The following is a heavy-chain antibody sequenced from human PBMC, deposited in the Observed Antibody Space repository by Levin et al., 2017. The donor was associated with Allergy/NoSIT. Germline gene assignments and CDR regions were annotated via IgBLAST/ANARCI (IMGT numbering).Heavy chain of an antibody. V-gene: IGHV4-4*07. CDR3: ARGTTVTPFDY. J-gene: IGHJ4*02. Sequence: SETLSLTCTVSGDSISNHYWSWIWQPAGKGLEWIGRIYASGSAHYNPSLKSRVTLSVDTSKNQFSLKVNSVTAADTAVYYCARGTTVTPFDYWGQGCLVTVSS. CDR1: GDSISNHY. CDR2: IYASGSA. D-gene: IGHD4-17*01.